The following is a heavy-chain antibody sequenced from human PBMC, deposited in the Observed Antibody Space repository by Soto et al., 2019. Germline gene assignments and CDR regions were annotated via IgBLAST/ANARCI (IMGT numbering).Heavy chain of an antibody. CDR2: INAGSGNT. CDR1: GYTFTHYA. V-gene: IGHV1-3*01. CDR3: ARGLAADGA. D-gene: IGHD6-13*01. Sequence: QVQLVQSGAEVKKPGASVKVSCTASGYTFTHYAIHWVRHAPGQRLEWMGFINAGSGNTKYSQTFQGRLPFTKDTSASTAYMDLSSLRSEVTAIYYCARGLAADGAWGQGTLVTVSS. J-gene: IGHJ5*02.